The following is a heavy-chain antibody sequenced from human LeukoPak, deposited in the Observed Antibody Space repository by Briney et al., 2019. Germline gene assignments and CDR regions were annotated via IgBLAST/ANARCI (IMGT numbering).Heavy chain of an antibody. D-gene: IGHD4-17*01. CDR1: GFSLSTGGVG. CDR2: IYWDDDK. V-gene: IGHV2-5*02. Sequence: SGPTLVNPTQTLTLTCTFSGFSLSTGGVGVGWICQPPGKALVWLALIYWDDDKRYSPSLKSRLTISKDTSKNQVVLTLTNMDPVDTATYYCAFSPYGDYPFDYWGQETLVTVSS. CDR3: AFSPYGDYPFDY. J-gene: IGHJ4*02.